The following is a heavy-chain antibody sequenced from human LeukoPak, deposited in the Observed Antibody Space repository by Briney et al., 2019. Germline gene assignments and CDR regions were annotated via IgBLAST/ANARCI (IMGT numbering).Heavy chain of an antibody. CDR2: IYSGGST. D-gene: IGHD3-10*01. CDR1: GLTVSSNY. J-gene: IGHJ4*02. CDR3: AGYYGSGSPIDY. V-gene: IGHV3-53*01. Sequence: GGSLRLSCAAAGLTVSSNYMSWVRQAPGRGLEWVSVIYSGGSTYYADSVKCRFTISRDNSKNTLYLQMNSLRAEDTAVYYCAGYYGSGSPIDYWGQGTLVTVSS.